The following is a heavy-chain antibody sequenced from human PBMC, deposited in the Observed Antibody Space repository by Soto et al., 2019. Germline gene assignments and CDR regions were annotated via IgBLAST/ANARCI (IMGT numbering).Heavy chain of an antibody. Sequence: PSETLSLTCAVYGGSFSAYYWSWVRQPPGKGLEWIGEIIHSESTKYNPSLKSRVTISVDTSKNQFSLKLSSVTAADTAVYYCARQRPTDGRWEFANYYGMDVWGQGTPGHRLL. CDR3: ARQRPTDGRWEFANYYGMDV. CDR1: GGSFSAYY. J-gene: IGHJ6*02. D-gene: IGHD1-26*01. V-gene: IGHV4-34*12. CDR2: IIHSEST.